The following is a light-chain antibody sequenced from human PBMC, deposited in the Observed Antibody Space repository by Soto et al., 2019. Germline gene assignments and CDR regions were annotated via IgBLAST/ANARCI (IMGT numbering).Light chain of an antibody. V-gene: IGKV1-5*03. J-gene: IGKJ2*01. CDR3: QQYNSYSGYT. CDR1: QSISSW. Sequence: DIQMTQSPSTLSASVGDRVTITCRASQSISSWLAWYQQKPGKAPKLLIYKASSIESGVPSRFSGSGSGTEFTLTISSLQPDDFATYYCQQYNSYSGYTFGQGTKLEIK. CDR2: KAS.